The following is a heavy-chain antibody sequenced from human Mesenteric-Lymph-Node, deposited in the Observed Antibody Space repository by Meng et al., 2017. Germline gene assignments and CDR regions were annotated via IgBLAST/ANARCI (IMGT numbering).Heavy chain of an antibody. CDR1: GYIFTTYG. D-gene: IGHD6-19*01. Sequence: QRQLLPSGPDVKKPGASVKFSSKASGYIFTTYGLSWVRQAPGQGLEWMGWISTYNGNTNYAPKLQGRVTLTTDTSTNTAYMELRSLRSDDTAVYYCATSGRIAVTGNFDYWGQGTLVTVSS. V-gene: IGHV1-18*01. CDR2: ISTYNGNT. J-gene: IGHJ4*02. CDR3: ATSGRIAVTGNFDY.